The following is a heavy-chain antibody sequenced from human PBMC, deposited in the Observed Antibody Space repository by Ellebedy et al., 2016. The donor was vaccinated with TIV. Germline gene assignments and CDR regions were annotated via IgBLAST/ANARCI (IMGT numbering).Heavy chain of an antibody. J-gene: IGHJ4*02. D-gene: IGHD4-17*01. CDR2: IYYSGRT. Sequence: MPSETLSLTCTVSGGSISSYYWSWIRQPPGKGLEWIGYIYYSGRTNYNPSLKSRVTISVDTSKNQFSLKLSSVTVADTAVYYCARDPGTTGLFDYWGQGTLVTVSS. CDR1: GGSISSYY. V-gene: IGHV4-59*13. CDR3: ARDPGTTGLFDY.